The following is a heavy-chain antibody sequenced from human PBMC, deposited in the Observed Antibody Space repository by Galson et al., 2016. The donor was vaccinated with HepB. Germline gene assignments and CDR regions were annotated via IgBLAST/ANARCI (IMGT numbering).Heavy chain of an antibody. V-gene: IGHV4-39*01. CDR2: IYYSGST. J-gene: IGHJ2*01. D-gene: IGHD4-23*01. Sequence: SETLSLTCSVSGGSISSSFDYWGWIRQPPGKGLEWIGTIYYSGSTYYSPSLKSRVTISVDTSNNQFSLRLSSVTAADTPAYFCARLRGNALRYFDLWGRGTLVTVSS. CDR3: ARLRGNALRYFDL. CDR1: GGSISSSFDY.